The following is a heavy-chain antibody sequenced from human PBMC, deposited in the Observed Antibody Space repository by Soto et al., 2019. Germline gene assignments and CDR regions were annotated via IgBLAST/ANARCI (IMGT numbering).Heavy chain of an antibody. CDR1: GGTFSSYT. CDR3: ASPLTVGATDPHGAFDI. J-gene: IGHJ3*02. D-gene: IGHD1-26*01. CDR2: TIPIFGTA. Sequence: SVKVSCKASGGTFSSYTISWVRQAPGQGLEWMGGTIPIFGTANYAQKFQGRVTITADESTSTAYMELSSLRSEDTAVYYCASPLTVGATDPHGAFDIWGQGTMVTVS. V-gene: IGHV1-69*13.